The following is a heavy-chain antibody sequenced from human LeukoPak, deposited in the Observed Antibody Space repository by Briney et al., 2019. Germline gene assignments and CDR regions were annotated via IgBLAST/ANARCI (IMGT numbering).Heavy chain of an antibody. J-gene: IGHJ4*02. Sequence: GGSLRLSCAASGFTFSNAWMSWVRQAPGKGLEWVGRIKSKSDGGTTDYAAPVKGSFTISRDDSKNTLYLQMNSLKTEDTAVYYCTTEPWKYDILTGYSDYWGQGTLVTVSS. V-gene: IGHV3-15*01. D-gene: IGHD3-9*01. CDR2: IKSKSDGGTT. CDR1: GFTFSNAW. CDR3: TTEPWKYDILTGYSDY.